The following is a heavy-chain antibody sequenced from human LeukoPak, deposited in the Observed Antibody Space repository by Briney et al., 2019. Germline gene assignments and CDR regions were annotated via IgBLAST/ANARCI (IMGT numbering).Heavy chain of an antibody. CDR2: ISYDGSNK. CDR3: ARGQKQWLVRGGFDY. Sequence: GGSLRLSCSASGFPFSSYAMHWVRQAPGKGLEWVAVISYDGSNKYYADSVKGRFTIPRDNSKNTLYLQMNSLRAEDTAVYYCARGQKQWLVRGGFDYWGQGTLVTVSS. J-gene: IGHJ4*02. V-gene: IGHV3-30-3*01. CDR1: GFPFSSYA. D-gene: IGHD6-19*01.